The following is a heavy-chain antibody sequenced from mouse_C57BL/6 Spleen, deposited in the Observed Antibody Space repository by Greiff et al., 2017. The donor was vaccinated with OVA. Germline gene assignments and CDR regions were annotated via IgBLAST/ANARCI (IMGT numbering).Heavy chain of an antibody. Sequence: VQLQQPGTDLVKPGASVKLSCKASGYTFTSYWMHWVKQRPGQGLEWIGNINPSNGGTNYNEKFKSKATLTVDKSSSTAYMQLSSLTSEDSAVYYCARSGGWLLAWFAYWGKGTLVTVSA. J-gene: IGHJ3*01. D-gene: IGHD2-3*01. V-gene: IGHV1-53*01. CDR3: ARSGGWLLAWFAY. CDR1: GYTFTSYW. CDR2: INPSNGGT.